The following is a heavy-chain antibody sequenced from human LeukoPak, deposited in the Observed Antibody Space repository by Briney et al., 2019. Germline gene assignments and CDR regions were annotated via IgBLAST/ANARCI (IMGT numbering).Heavy chain of an antibody. V-gene: IGHV3-53*01. Sequence: GGSLRLSCAVSGFTVTNNYMSWVRQAPGKGLEWISVIYSGGNTYYAESVKGRFTISRDSSKNTLSLQMNSLRAEDTAVYYCARGGSSSHFDSWGQGTLVTASS. D-gene: IGHD6-6*01. CDR2: IYSGGNT. CDR1: GFTVTNNY. J-gene: IGHJ4*02. CDR3: ARGGSSSHFDS.